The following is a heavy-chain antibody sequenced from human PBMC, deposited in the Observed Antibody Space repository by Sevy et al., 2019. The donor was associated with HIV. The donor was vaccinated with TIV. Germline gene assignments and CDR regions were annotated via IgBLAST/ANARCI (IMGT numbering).Heavy chain of an antibody. CDR2: INHIENT. CDR1: GGSFSDYF. CDR3: ARGRHDSSGYPLGWYFDL. J-gene: IGHJ2*01. Sequence: AEILSLTCAVYGGSFSDYFWSWIRQTPGKGLEWIGEINHIENTNYNPSLKSRATIAVDTSKRQFSLRLSSVTAADTAVYYCARGRHDSSGYPLGWYFDLWGRGTLVTVSS. V-gene: IGHV4-34*01. D-gene: IGHD3-22*01.